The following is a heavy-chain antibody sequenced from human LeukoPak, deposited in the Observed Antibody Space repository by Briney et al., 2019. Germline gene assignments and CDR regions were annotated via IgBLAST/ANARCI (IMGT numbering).Heavy chain of an antibody. Sequence: GGSLRLSCAASGFTFSSYGMNWVRQAPGKGLEWVSYISSGSSTIYYADSVKGRFTISRDNSKNTLYLQMNSLRAEDTAVYYCAKDLDIVATITGNWGQGTLVTVSS. CDR3: AKDLDIVATITGN. V-gene: IGHV3-48*01. D-gene: IGHD5-12*01. CDR2: ISSGSSTI. CDR1: GFTFSSYG. J-gene: IGHJ4*02.